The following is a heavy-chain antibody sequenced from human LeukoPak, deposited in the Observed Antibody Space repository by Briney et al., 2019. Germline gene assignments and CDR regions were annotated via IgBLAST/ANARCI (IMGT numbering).Heavy chain of an antibody. CDR3: ARGVFYGDYDY. D-gene: IGHD4-17*01. CDR1: GGSISSYY. J-gene: IGHJ4*02. CDR2: IYYSGST. Sequence: SETLSLTCTVSGGSISSYYWSWIRQPPGKGLEWIGYIYYSGSTNYNPSLKSRVTISVDTSKNQFSLKLSSVTAADTAVYYCARGVFYGDYDYWGQGTLVTVSS. V-gene: IGHV4-59*01.